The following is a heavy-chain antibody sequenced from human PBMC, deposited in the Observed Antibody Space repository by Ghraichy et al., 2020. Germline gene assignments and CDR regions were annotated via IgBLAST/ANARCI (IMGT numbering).Heavy chain of an antibody. V-gene: IGHV4-39*01. CDR3: ARHITDHETYYYYYYYMDV. CDR1: GGSISSSSYY. J-gene: IGHJ6*03. D-gene: IGHD1-14*01. CDR2: IYYSGST. Sequence: SETLSLTCTVSGGSISSSSYYWGWIRQPPGKGLEWIGSIYYSGSTYYNPSLKSRVTISVDTSKNQFSLKLSSVTAADTAVYYCARHITDHETYYYYYYYMDVWGKGTTVTVSS.